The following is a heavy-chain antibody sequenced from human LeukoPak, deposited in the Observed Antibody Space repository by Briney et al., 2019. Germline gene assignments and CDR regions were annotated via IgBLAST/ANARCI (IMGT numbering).Heavy chain of an antibody. CDR2: ISGSSSSI. CDR1: GFTFSSYA. D-gene: IGHD1-26*01. Sequence: GGSLRLSCAASGFTFSSYAMSWVRQAPGKGLEGVSYISGSSSSITYADSVKGRFTISRDNAKNSLYLQLNSLRAEDTAVYYCARDRVGATEFDYWGQGTLVTVSS. V-gene: IGHV3-48*04. J-gene: IGHJ4*02. CDR3: ARDRVGATEFDY.